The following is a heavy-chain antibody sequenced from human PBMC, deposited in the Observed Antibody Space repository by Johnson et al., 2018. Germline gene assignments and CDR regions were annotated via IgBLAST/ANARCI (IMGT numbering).Heavy chain of an antibody. CDR1: GYTFTTYY. J-gene: IGHJ6*02. V-gene: IGHV1-46*01. D-gene: IGHD1-26*01. CDR2: INPSGTAT. CDR3: ARWGGGVAVYYGMDV. Sequence: QLVQSGAEVKKPGASVKVSCKASGYTFTTYYIQWVRQAPGQGLEWMGIINPSGTATSYAQKFKGRVTMTRDTSTSTVYMELGSLRSEDTAVYYCARWGGGVAVYYGMDVWGQGTTVTVSS.